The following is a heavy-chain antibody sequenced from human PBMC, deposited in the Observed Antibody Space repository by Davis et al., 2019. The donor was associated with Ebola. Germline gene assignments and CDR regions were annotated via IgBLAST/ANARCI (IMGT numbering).Heavy chain of an antibody. CDR2: ISGSGGST. J-gene: IGHJ4*02. Sequence: GESLKISCAASGFTFSSYAMSWVRQAPGKGLEWVSAISGSGGSTDYADSVKGRFTISRDNSKNTLYLQMNSLRAEDTAVYYCAKDHCSSTSCYTHYWGQGTLVTVSS. V-gene: IGHV3-23*01. D-gene: IGHD2-2*02. CDR1: GFTFSSYA. CDR3: AKDHCSSTSCYTHY.